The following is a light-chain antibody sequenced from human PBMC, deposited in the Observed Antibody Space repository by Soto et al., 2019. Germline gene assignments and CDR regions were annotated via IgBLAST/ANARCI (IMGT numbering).Light chain of an antibody. Sequence: QSALTQPPSVSGAPGQRVTISCTGSSSNIGAGYDVHWYLQLPGTAPKLLIYTNANRPSGVPDRFSGSKSGTSASLAITGLQAEDEADYSCHSYDTSLSVVFGGGTKVTVL. CDR1: SSNIGAGYD. CDR2: TNA. J-gene: IGLJ2*01. CDR3: HSYDTSLSVV. V-gene: IGLV1-40*01.